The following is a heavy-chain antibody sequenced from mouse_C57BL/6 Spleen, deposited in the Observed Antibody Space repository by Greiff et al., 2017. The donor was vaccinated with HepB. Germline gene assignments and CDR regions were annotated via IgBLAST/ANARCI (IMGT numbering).Heavy chain of an antibody. CDR2: IDPENGDT. J-gene: IGHJ4*01. V-gene: IGHV14-4*01. CDR1: GFNIKDDY. Sequence: EVQLKESGAELVRPGASVKLSCTASGFNIKDDYMHWVKQRPEQGLEWIGWIDPENGDTEYASKFQGKATITADTSSNTAYLQLSSLTSEDTAVYYCTAKVYYAMDYWGQGTSVTVSS. CDR3: TAKVYYAMDY.